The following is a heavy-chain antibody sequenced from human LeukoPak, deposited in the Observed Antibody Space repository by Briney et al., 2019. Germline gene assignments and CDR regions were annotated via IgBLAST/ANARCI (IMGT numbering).Heavy chain of an antibody. CDR1: GFTFSRYW. V-gene: IGHV3-7*01. CDR2: IKEDGSEK. J-gene: IGHJ4*02. Sequence: PGGSLRLSCAASGFTFSRYWMSWVRQAPGKGLEWVANIKEDGSEKYYVDSVKGRFTISRDNAKISLYLQMNSLRSEDTAVYFCTGDIDRSAYYSGYWGQGTLVTVSS. CDR3: TGDIDRSAYYSGY. D-gene: IGHD3-22*01.